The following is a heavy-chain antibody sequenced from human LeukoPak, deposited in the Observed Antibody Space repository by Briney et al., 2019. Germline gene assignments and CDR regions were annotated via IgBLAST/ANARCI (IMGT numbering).Heavy chain of an antibody. CDR3: ARGKKWELLSFDY. CDR1: GGSISSYY. V-gene: IGHV4-59*01. D-gene: IGHD1-26*01. Sequence: PSETLSLTCTVSGGSISSYYWSWIRQPPGKGLEWIGYIYYSGSTNYNPSLKSRVTISVDTSKNQFSLKLSSVTAADTAVYYCARGKKWELLSFDYWGQGTLVTVSS. CDR2: IYYSGST. J-gene: IGHJ4*02.